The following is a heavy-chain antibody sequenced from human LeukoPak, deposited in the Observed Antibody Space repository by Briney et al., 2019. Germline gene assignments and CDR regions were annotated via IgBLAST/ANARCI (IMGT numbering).Heavy chain of an antibody. CDR2: ISYSGST. CDR3: ARGSRRLADFHY. V-gene: IGHV4-39*01. Sequence: SETLSLTCTVSGDSISSSDYYWGWIRQPPGKGLGWIGTISYSGSTYYNPSLQSRVTISVDTSKNQFSLELSSVSAADTAVYYCARGSRRLADFHYWGQGTLVTVSS. CDR1: GDSISSSDYY. J-gene: IGHJ4*02. D-gene: IGHD1-26*01.